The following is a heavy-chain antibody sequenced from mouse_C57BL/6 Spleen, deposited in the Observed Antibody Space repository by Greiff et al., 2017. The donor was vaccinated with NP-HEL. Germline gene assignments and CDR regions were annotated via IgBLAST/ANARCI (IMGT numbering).Heavy chain of an antibody. CDR2: IYPGHSDT. CDR3: TCLAGFAD. Sequence: EVQLQQSGTVLARPGASVKMSCKTSGYTFPSYWMPWVKQRPGPGLEWIGAIYPGHSDTSYNQQFTGQAKLTAVTSARTSYMELSILTNEDSAVYYCTCLAGFADWGQGTLVTVSA. V-gene: IGHV1-5*01. CDR1: GYTFPSYW. J-gene: IGHJ3*01.